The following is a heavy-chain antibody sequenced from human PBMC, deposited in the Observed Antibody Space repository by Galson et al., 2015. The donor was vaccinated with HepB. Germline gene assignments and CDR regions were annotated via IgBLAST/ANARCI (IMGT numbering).Heavy chain of an antibody. CDR2: ISSSSGSI. Sequence: SLRLSCAASGFTFSSYSMNWVRQAPGKGLEWVSSISSSSGSIYYADSVKGRFTISRDNAKNSLYLQMNSLRAEDTAVYYCASVALKYDYVWGSYRYTYYYYGMDGWGQGTTVTVSS. CDR1: GFTFSSYS. V-gene: IGHV3-21*01. D-gene: IGHD3-16*02. CDR3: ASVALKYDYVWGSYRYTYYYYGMDG. J-gene: IGHJ6*02.